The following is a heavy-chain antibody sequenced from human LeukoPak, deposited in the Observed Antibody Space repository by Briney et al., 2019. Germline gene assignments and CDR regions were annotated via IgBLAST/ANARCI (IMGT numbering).Heavy chain of an antibody. CDR2: INHSGST. J-gene: IGHJ6*03. D-gene: IGHD1-26*01. CDR1: GGSFSGYY. CDR3: ARNSGSYSYGVYYYYYMDV. V-gene: IGHV4-34*01. Sequence: SETLSLTCAVYGGSFSGYYWSWIRQPPGKGLEWIGEINHSGSTNYNPSLKSRVTISVDTSKNQFSLKLSSVTAADTAVYYCARNSGSYSYGVYYYYYMDVWGKGTTVTISS.